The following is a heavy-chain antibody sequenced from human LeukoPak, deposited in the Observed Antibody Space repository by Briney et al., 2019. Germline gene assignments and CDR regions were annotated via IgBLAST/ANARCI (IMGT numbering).Heavy chain of an antibody. D-gene: IGHD2-2*01. V-gene: IGHV1-69*13. Sequence: ASVKVSCKASGGTFSSYAISWVRQAPGQGLEWMGGIIPIFGTANYAQKFQGRVTITADESTSTAYMELRSLRSDDTAVYYCARVVCSSTSCSGPFDYWGQGTLVTVSS. CDR3: ARVVCSSTSCSGPFDY. J-gene: IGHJ4*02. CDR1: GGTFSSYA. CDR2: IIPIFGTA.